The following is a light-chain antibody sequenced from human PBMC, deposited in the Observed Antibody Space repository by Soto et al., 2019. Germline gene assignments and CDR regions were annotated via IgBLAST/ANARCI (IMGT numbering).Light chain of an antibody. CDR1: QSVSSS. CDR3: QQYNNCTTWT. Sequence: EIAMTQSPVTLSLYPGGRATLSCRASQSVSSSLAWYQQKPGQAPRLLIYDAATRATGIATRISGSGCGTKLTLTISSMRFEDFAVYYCQQYNNCTTWTCGQGTK. CDR2: DAA. J-gene: IGKJ1*01. V-gene: IGKV3-15*01.